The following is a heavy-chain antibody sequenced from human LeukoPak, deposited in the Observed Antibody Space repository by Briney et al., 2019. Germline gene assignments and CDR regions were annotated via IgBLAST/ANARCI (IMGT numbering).Heavy chain of an antibody. Sequence: GGSLRLSCAASGFTFSSYSMNWVRQAPGKGLEWVSSISSSSSYIYYADSVKGRITISRDNAKNSLYLQMNSLRAEDTAVYYCARVIRTTVTTSPNQDYWGQGTLVTVSS. CDR2: ISSSSSYI. V-gene: IGHV3-21*01. CDR3: ARVIRTTVTTSPNQDY. D-gene: IGHD4-17*01. CDR1: GFTFSSYS. J-gene: IGHJ4*02.